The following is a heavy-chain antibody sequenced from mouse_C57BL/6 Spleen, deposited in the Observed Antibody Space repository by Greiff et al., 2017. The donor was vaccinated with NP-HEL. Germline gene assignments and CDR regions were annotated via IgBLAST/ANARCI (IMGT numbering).Heavy chain of an antibody. D-gene: IGHD2-12*01. Sequence: EVQLQQSGPELVKPGASVKISCKASGYSFTGYYMNWVKQSPEKSLEWIGEINPSTGGTTYNQKFKAKATLTVDKSSSTAYMQLKSLTSEDSAVYYCARLRLDAMDYWGQGTSVTVSS. CDR2: INPSTGGT. J-gene: IGHJ4*01. CDR3: ARLRLDAMDY. V-gene: IGHV1-42*01. CDR1: GYSFTGYY.